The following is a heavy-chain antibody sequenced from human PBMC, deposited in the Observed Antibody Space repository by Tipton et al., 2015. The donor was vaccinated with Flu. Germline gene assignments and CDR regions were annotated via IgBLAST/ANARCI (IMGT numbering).Heavy chain of an antibody. D-gene: IGHD1-14*01. CDR2: IHHSGST. CDR3: ARGEGYKWEPH. Sequence: AGLVKPSETLSLTCAVYGGSFSDYYWSWIRQSPEKGLEWIGEIHHSGSTKYNPSLRSRVTISVDSSKNQFSLKLTSVTAADTAVYFCARGEGYKWEPHWGQGALVTVSS. V-gene: IGHV4-34*01. J-gene: IGHJ4*02. CDR1: GGSFSDYY.